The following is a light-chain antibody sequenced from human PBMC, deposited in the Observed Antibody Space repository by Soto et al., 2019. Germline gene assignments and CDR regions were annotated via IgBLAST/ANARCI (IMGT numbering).Light chain of an antibody. CDR3: QQYDAWPPGT. CDR1: RSIDTY. J-gene: IGKJ4*01. CDR2: GAS. Sequence: DIVMTQSPAFLSASLGERVTLSCRASRSIDTYLAWFQHKLGQPPRLLIFGASTRAAGVPPRFSGGGSGTEFTLTIASLRSEDFAVYFCQQYDAWPPGTFGGGTKVDI. V-gene: IGKV3-15*01.